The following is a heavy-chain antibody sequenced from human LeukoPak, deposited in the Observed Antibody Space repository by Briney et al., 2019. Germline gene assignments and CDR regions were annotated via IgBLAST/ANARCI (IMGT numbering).Heavy chain of an antibody. D-gene: IGHD3-22*01. CDR1: GYSFTSYW. CDR2: IDPSDSYT. CDR3: ARKYYYDSSGYAFDY. Sequence: GESLKISCKGSGYSFTSYWISWVRQMPGKGLEWMGRIDPSDSYTNYSPSFQGHVTISADKSISTAYLQWSSLKASDTAMYYSARKYYYDSSGYAFDYWGQGTLVTVSS. J-gene: IGHJ4*02. V-gene: IGHV5-10-1*01.